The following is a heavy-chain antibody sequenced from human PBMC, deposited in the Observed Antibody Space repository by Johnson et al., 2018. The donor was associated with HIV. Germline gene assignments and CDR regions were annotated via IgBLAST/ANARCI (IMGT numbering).Heavy chain of an antibody. V-gene: IGHV3-13*01. Sequence: VQLVESGGGVVQPGGSLRLSCAASGFTFSSYDMHWVRQATGKGLEWVSAIGTAGDTYYPGSVKGRFTISRDNAKNSLYLQMNSLRAEDTALYYCAKASLPDDAFDIWGQGTMVTVSS. CDR1: GFTFSSYD. CDR3: AKASLPDDAFDI. J-gene: IGHJ3*02. D-gene: IGHD6-6*01. CDR2: IGTAGDT.